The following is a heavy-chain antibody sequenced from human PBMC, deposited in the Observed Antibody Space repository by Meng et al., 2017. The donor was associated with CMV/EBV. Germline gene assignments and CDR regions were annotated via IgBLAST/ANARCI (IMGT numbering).Heavy chain of an antibody. Sequence: SETLSLTCTVSGGSISSSSYYWGWIRQPPGKGLEWIGYIYYSGSTYYNPSLKSRVTISVDTSKNQFSLKLSSVTAADTAVYYCARDCPSRCSSTSMDVWGQGTTVTVSS. D-gene: IGHD2-2*01. CDR1: GGSISSSSYY. CDR3: ARDCPSRCSSTSMDV. CDR2: IYYSGST. J-gene: IGHJ6*02. V-gene: IGHV4-31*03.